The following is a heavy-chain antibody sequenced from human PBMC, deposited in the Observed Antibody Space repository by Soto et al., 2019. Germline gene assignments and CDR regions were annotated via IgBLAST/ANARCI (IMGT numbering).Heavy chain of an antibody. CDR2: IYSGGGT. J-gene: IGHJ4*02. CDR1: GVTVSNNF. CDR3: ARNVPVTPLGY. D-gene: IGHD4-17*01. V-gene: IGHV3-66*01. Sequence: EVQLVESGGDLVQPGGSLRLSCAASGVTVSNNFMSWVRQAPGKGLEWVSIIYSGGGTQYADSVKGRFTISRDNYKNTVYLQMNSRRVEDTAVYYCARNVPVTPLGYWGQGTLVTVSS.